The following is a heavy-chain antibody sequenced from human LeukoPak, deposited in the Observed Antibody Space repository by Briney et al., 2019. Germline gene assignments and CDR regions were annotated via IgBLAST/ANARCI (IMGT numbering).Heavy chain of an antibody. D-gene: IGHD2-15*01. J-gene: IGHJ6*02. Sequence: GASVKVSCKVSGYTLTELSMHWVRQAPGKGLEWMGGFDPEDGETIYAQKFRGRVTMTEDTSTDTAYMELSSLRSEDTAVYYCATRSGAANLLSYYYYYGMDVWGQGTTVTVSS. CDR2: FDPEDGET. V-gene: IGHV1-24*01. CDR1: GYTLTELS. CDR3: ATRSGAANLLSYYYYYGMDV.